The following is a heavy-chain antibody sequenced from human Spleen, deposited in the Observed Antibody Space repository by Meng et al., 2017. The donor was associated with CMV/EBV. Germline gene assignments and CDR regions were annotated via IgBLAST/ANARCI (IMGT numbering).Heavy chain of an antibody. Sequence: ASVKVSCKASGYTFTGYYMHWVRQAPGQGLEWMGWINPNSGGTNYAQKFQGRVTMTRDTSISTAYLELTRLTHDDTAVYYCAKDSMEMRGTFFGAPDIWGQGTMVTVSS. CDR3: AKDSMEMRGTFFGAPDI. V-gene: IGHV1-2*02. CDR2: INPNSGGT. J-gene: IGHJ3*02. CDR1: GYTFTGYY. D-gene: IGHD4/OR15-4a*01.